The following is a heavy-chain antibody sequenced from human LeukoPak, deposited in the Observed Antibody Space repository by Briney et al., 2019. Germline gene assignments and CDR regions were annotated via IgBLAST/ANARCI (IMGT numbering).Heavy chain of an antibody. CDR1: GFTFRSFA. CDR3: TKAYHSSAWSVIDN. D-gene: IGHD6-19*01. J-gene: IGHJ4*02. V-gene: IGHV3-23*01. CDR2: ISHLSHDT. Sequence: PGGSLRLSCVASGFTFRSFAMNWVRQPPGKALEWVSGISHLSHDTSYAASVEGRFTISRDNSRDTLFLEMTTLGAADTARYYCTKAYHSSAWSVIDNWGRGTLVTVSS.